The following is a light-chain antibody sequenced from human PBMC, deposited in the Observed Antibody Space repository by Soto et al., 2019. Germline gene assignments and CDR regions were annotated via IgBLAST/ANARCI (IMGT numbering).Light chain of an antibody. Sequence: QSALTQPASVSGSPGQSITISCTGTSSDVGGYNYVSWYQQHPGKAPKLMIYDVSNRPSGVSNRFSCSKSGNTASLTICGLQAEDEADYYGSSYTSSSTLVVFGGGTQLTVL. J-gene: IGLJ2*01. CDR2: DVS. V-gene: IGLV2-14*01. CDR3: SSYTSSSTLVV. CDR1: SSDVGGYNY.